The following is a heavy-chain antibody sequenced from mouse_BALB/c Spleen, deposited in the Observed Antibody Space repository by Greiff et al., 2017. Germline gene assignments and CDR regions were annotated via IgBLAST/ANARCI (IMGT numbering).Heavy chain of an antibody. J-gene: IGHJ4*01. Sequence: EVQLQQSGAELVKPGASVKLSCTASGFNIKDTYMHWVKQRPEQGLEWIGRIDPANGNTKYDPKFQGKATITADTSSNTAYLQLSSLTSEDTAVYYCARWGYYGSSYDAMDYWGQGTSVTVSS. CDR1: GFNIKDTY. CDR2: IDPANGNT. V-gene: IGHV14-3*02. D-gene: IGHD1-1*01. CDR3: ARWGYYGSSYDAMDY.